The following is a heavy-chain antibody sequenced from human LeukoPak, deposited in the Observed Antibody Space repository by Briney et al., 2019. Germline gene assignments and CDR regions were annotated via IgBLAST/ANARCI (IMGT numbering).Heavy chain of an antibody. D-gene: IGHD2-2*01. CDR1: GGSISGYY. CDR3: ARGLGGAPGPVKNIVVVPAATCLDY. V-gene: IGHV4-4*07. Sequence: SETLSLTCTVSGGSISGYYWSWIRQPAGKGLEWIGRIYSSGSTNYNPFLKSRVTVSVDTSKNQFSLKLSSVTAADTAVYYCARGLGGAPGPVKNIVVVPAATCLDYWGQGTLVTVSS. J-gene: IGHJ4*02. CDR2: IYSSGST.